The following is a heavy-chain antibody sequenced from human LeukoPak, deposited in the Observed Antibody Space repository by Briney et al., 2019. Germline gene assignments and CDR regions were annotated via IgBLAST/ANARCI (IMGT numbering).Heavy chain of an antibody. CDR1: GGSISSYY. CDR3: ARRRGLDYDN. Sequence: SETLSLTCTVSGGSISSYYWNWIRQPPGKGLEWIGYIYYSGSTNYNPSLKSRVTISVDTSKNQFSLKLSSVTAADTAVYFCARRRGLDYDNWGQGTLVTVSS. V-gene: IGHV4-59*08. CDR2: IYYSGST. J-gene: IGHJ4*02. D-gene: IGHD3/OR15-3a*01.